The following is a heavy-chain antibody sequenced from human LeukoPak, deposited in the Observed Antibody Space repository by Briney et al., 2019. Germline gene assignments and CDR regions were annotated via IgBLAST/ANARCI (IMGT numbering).Heavy chain of an antibody. CDR2: MNPNSGNT. CDR1: GYTFTSYD. D-gene: IGHD3-10*01. J-gene: IGHJ6*02. Sequence: GPVKVSCKASGYTFTSYDINWVRQATGQGLEWMGWMNPNSGNTGYAQKFQGRVTMTRNTSISTAYMELSSLRSEDTAVYYCARQITMVRGVIIRNYYYYGMDVWGQGTTVTVSS. V-gene: IGHV1-8*01. CDR3: ARQITMVRGVIIRNYYYYGMDV.